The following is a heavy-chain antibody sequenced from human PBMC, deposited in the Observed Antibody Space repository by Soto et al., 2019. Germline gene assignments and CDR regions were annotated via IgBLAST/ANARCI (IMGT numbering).Heavy chain of an antibody. CDR2: IKQDGSER. Sequence: GGSLRLSCAASGFTFANFAMSWVRQGPGTGPEWVANIKQDGSERYYADSVKGRFTISRDNAKSSLYLQMTSLRAEDTAVYHCAKSLSAIPGDSWGQGTLVTVSS. V-gene: IGHV3-7*05. CDR3: AKSLSAIPGDS. D-gene: IGHD2-2*01. CDR1: GFTFANFA. J-gene: IGHJ4*02.